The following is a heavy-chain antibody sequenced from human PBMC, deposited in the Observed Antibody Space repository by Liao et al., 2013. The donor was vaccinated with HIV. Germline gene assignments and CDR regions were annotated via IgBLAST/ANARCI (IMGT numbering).Heavy chain of an antibody. CDR2: IYTSGST. J-gene: IGHJ2*01. D-gene: IGHD3-16*01. CDR1: GGSMSSYY. CDR3: ATDYGFPSGHFDL. V-gene: IGHV4-4*07. Sequence: QVQLQESGPGLVKPSETLSLTCTVSGGSMSSYYWSWIRQPAGKGLEWIGRIYTSGSTNYNPSLKSRVTMSVDPSKNQFSLKLNSVTAADTAVYYCATDYGFPSGHFDLWGRGTLVTVSS.